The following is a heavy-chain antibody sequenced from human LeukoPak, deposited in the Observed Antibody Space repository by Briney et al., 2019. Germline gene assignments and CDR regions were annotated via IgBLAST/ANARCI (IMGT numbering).Heavy chain of an antibody. V-gene: IGHV1-46*02. CDR2: INPSDDST. Sequence: ASVKVSCKASGYTFNSSYMHWVQQAPGQGLEWMGIINPSDDSTRYAQKFQGRVTMTKDTSTNTVYMHLSSLSSDDTAVYYCARAYYGSSAYRHAVYFDYWGQGTLVTVSS. CDR3: ARAYYGSSAYRHAVYFDY. J-gene: IGHJ4*02. D-gene: IGHD3-22*01. CDR1: GYTFNSSY.